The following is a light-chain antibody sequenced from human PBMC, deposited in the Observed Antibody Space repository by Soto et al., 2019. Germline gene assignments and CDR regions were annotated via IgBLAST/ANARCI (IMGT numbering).Light chain of an antibody. CDR2: GAS. CDR1: ESVSSSY. CDR3: QQYGSSRRT. V-gene: IGKV3-20*01. J-gene: IGKJ1*01. Sequence: EIVLTQSPGTLSLSPGERATLSCRASESVSSSYLAWYQQKPGQAPRLLIYGASSRATGIPDRFSGSGSATDLNVTISRLAPEDFAVYYCQQYGSSRRTFGQGTKVEIK.